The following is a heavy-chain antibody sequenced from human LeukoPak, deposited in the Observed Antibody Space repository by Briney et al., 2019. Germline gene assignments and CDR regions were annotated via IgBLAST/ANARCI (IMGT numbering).Heavy chain of an antibody. CDR1: GYSFTSYW. V-gene: IGHV5-51*01. D-gene: IGHD5-18*01. Sequence: GESLKISCKGSGYSFTSYWIGWVRQMPGKGLEWMGIIYPGDSDTRYSPSFQGQVTISADKSISTAYLQWSSLKASDTAMYYCARHFFPRGQLWLGRRWSVGYYYYMDVWGKGTTVTVSS. CDR3: ARHFFPRGQLWLGRRWSVGYYYYMDV. J-gene: IGHJ6*03. CDR2: IYPGDSDT.